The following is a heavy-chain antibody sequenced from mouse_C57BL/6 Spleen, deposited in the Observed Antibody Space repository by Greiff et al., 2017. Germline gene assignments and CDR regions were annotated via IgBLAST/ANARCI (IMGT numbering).Heavy chain of an antibody. CDR2: IYPGDGGT. J-gene: IGHJ4*01. Sequence: VQLQQSGPELVKPGASVKISCKASGYAFSSSWMNWVKQRPGKGLEWIGRIYPGDGGTNYNGKFKGKATLTADKSSSTAYMQLSSLTSEDSAVCFCARGRDSYAMDYWGQGTSVTVSS. CDR1: GYAFSSSW. V-gene: IGHV1-82*01. CDR3: ARGRDSYAMDY.